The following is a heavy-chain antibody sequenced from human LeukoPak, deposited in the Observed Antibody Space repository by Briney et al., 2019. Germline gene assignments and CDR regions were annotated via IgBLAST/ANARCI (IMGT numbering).Heavy chain of an antibody. CDR1: GGSISSYY. J-gene: IGHJ6*02. CDR3: ARGEVYRSYYYGMDV. V-gene: IGHV4-59*01. D-gene: IGHD1-14*01. Sequence: SETLSLTCTVSGGSISSYYWSWIRQPPGKGLEWIGHIYYSRSTNYNPSLKSRVTISVDTSKNQFSLKLSSVTAADTAVYYCARGEVYRSYYYGMDVWGQGTTVTVSS. CDR2: IYYSRST.